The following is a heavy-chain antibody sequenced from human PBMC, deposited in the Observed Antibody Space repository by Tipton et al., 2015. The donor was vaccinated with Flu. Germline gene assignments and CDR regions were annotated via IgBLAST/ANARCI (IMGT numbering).Heavy chain of an antibody. J-gene: IGHJ6*02. CDR2: ISYDGSNK. V-gene: IGHV3-30*18. CDR1: GFTFSSYG. D-gene: IGHD6-13*01. CDR3: AKDLAYSSSWYVDYYYYGMDA. Sequence: SLRLSCAASGFTFSSYGMHWVRQAPGKGLEWVAVISYDGSNKYYADSVKGRFTISRDNSKNTLYLQMNSLRAEDTAVYYCAKDLAYSSSWYVDYYYYGMDAWGQGTTVTVSS.